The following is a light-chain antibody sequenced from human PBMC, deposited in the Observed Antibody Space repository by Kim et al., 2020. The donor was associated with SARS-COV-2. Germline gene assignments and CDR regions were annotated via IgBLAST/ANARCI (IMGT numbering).Light chain of an antibody. CDR3: SSYTSSSTLV. V-gene: IGLV2-14*03. CDR1: SSDVGGYNY. J-gene: IGLJ2*01. Sequence: GQLITIPCTGTSSDVGGYNYVSWYQQQPGKAPKLMIYDVSNRPSGVSNRCSGSKSGNTASLIVSGLQAEDEADYYCSSYTSSSTLVFGGGTKVTVL. CDR2: DVS.